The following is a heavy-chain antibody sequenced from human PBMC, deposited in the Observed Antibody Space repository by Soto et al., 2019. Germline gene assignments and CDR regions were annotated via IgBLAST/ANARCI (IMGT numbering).Heavy chain of an antibody. CDR2: ISSSGSTI. V-gene: IGHV3-48*03. Sequence: PGVSLRLSCAASGFTFSSYEMNWVRQAPGKGLEWVSYISSSGSTIYYADSVKGRFTISRDSAKNSLYLQMNSLRAEDTGVYYCARGSPYDGMDVWGQGTTVTVYS. CDR3: ARGSPYDGMDV. CDR1: GFTFSSYE. J-gene: IGHJ6*02.